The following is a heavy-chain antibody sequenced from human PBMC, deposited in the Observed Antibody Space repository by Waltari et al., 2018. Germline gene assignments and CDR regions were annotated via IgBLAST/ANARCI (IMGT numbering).Heavy chain of an antibody. CDR1: GGSISSSSYY. CDR3: ARSGARGPFDY. J-gene: IGHJ4*02. CDR2: IYYSGST. D-gene: IGHD3-10*01. V-gene: IGHV4-39*07. Sequence: QLQLQESGPGLVKPSETLSLTCTVSGGSISSSSYYWGWIRQPPGKGLEWIGSIYYSGSTYYNPSLKSRGTISVDTSKNQFSLKLSSVTAADTAVYYCARSGARGPFDYWGQGTLVTVSS.